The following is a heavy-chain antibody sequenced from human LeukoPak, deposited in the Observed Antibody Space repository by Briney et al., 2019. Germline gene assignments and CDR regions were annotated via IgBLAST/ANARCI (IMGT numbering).Heavy chain of an antibody. D-gene: IGHD3-22*01. CDR1: GGTFSTFP. J-gene: IGHJ4*02. CDR2: IIPIFGP. V-gene: IGHV1-69*13. CDR3: ATGKDRSGYYYSLDY. Sequence: SVKVSCKASGGTFSTFPISWVREVPGQGLEWIGGIIPIFGPNYAQKFQGRATISADLATATAYMELSSLTSEDTSVYYCATGKDRSGYYYSLDYWGQGTLVAVSS.